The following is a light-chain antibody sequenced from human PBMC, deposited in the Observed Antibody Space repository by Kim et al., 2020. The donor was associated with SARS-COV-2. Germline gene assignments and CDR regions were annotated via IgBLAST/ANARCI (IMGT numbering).Light chain of an antibody. CDR3: QVWDSTNDQAV. CDR2: YDN. J-gene: IGLJ3*02. CDR1: DVGSQS. V-gene: IGLV3-21*04. Sequence: AQGKKPSYPCGGSDVGSQSVSWSQRRPGQAPLLAMYYDNERPSGFPERFSGSNAGNTATLTITRVDAGDEAEYYCQVWDSTNDQAVFGGGTQLTVL.